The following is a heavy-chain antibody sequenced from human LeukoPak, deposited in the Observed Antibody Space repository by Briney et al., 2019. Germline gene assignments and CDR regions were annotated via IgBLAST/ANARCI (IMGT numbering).Heavy chain of an antibody. CDR2: ISSSATTI. CDR3: ARPSVGGVIDGMDV. CDR1: GFIFSSFE. D-gene: IGHD3-16*01. V-gene: IGHV3-48*03. J-gene: IGHJ6*02. Sequence: KTGGSLRLSCAASGFIFSSFEMNWVRQAPGKGLEWVSYISSSATTIYYAESVRGRFTISRDNAKNSVYLQMNSLRAEDTAVYYCARPSVGGVIDGMDVWGQGTTVTVSS.